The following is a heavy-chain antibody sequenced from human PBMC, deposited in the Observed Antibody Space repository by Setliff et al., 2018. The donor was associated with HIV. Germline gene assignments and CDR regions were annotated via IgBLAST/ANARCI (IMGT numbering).Heavy chain of an antibody. CDR3: ARDKHIVVVTANPTAGY. V-gene: IGHV3-48*03. D-gene: IGHD2-21*02. J-gene: IGHJ4*02. Sequence: GGSLRLSCAASEFTFSSYEMNWVRQAPGKGLEWVSYISRSGVTIYYAESVKGRFTISRDNAKNSLYLEMNSLRAEDTAVYYCARDKHIVVVTANPTAGYWGQGTLVTVSS. CDR1: EFTFSSYE. CDR2: ISRSGVTI.